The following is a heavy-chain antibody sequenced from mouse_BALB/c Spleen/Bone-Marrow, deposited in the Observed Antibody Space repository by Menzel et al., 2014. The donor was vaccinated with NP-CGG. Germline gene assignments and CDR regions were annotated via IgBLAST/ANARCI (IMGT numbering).Heavy chain of an antibody. CDR1: GFNIKDTY. Sequence: EVKSMEFGAELVKPGASVKLSCTASGFNIKDTYMHWVKQSPEQCLEWIGRLDPAHGNTKYDPKFQGKATITADTSSNTAYLQLSSLTSEDTAVYYCARWEYYAMDYWGQGTSVTVSS. V-gene: IGHV14-3*02. J-gene: IGHJ4*01. D-gene: IGHD4-1*01. CDR2: LDPAHGNT. CDR3: ARWEYYAMDY.